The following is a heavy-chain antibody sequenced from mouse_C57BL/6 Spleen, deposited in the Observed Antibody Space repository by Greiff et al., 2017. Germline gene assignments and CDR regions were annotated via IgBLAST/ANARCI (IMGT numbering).Heavy chain of an antibody. CDR2: INPNNGGT. D-gene: IGHD2-3*01. J-gene: IGHJ2*01. CDR3: ARFDGYYVLFDY. V-gene: IGHV1-26*01. Sequence: EVQLQQSGPELVKPGASVKISCKASGYTFTDYYMNWVKQSHGKSLEWIGDINPNNGGTSYNQKFKGKATLTVDKSSSTAYMELRSLTSEDSAVYYCARFDGYYVLFDYWGQGTTLTVSS. CDR1: GYTFTDYY.